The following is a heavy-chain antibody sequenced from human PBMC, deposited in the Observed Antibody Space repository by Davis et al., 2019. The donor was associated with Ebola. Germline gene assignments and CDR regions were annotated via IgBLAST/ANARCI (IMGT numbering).Heavy chain of an antibody. CDR2: INSHNGNT. Sequence: AASAKVSCKASGYTFRSYGISWVRQAPGQGLEWMGWINSHNGNTNYAQKLQGRVTITTDTSTSTAYMELRSLRSDDTAVYYRARDQFQDYSNYAQVRFDPWGQGTLVTVS. CDR3: ARDQFQDYSNYAQVRFDP. V-gene: IGHV1-18*01. J-gene: IGHJ5*02. CDR1: GYTFRSYG. D-gene: IGHD4-11*01.